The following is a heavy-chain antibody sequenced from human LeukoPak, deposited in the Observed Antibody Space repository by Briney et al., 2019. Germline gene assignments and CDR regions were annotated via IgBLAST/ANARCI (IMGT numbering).Heavy chain of an antibody. CDR3: ARDGSWFGELSWMQQIDY. CDR1: GYTFTGFY. D-gene: IGHD3-10*01. CDR2: INPNSGGT. Sequence: GASVKVSCKASGYTFTGFYMHWVRQAPGQGLEWMGWINPNSGGTNYAQKFQGRVTMTRDTSISTAYMELSRLRSDDTAVYYCARDGSWFGELSWMQQIDYWGQGTLVTASS. J-gene: IGHJ4*02. V-gene: IGHV1-2*02.